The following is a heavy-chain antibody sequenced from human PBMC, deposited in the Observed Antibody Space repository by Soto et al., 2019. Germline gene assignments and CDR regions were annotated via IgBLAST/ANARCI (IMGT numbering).Heavy chain of an antibody. CDR1: GFTAGLNF. Sequence: EVQLVESGGGLVQPGGSLRLSCAASGFTAGLNFMTWVRQAPGKGLEWVSVINAAGTTYYADSVKGRFSISRDDSKNSLYLQMNSLSAEDTAVYYCVRENYSDGMDVWGQGTTVTVSS. CDR2: INAAGTT. V-gene: IGHV3-66*01. J-gene: IGHJ6*02. CDR3: VRENYSDGMDV.